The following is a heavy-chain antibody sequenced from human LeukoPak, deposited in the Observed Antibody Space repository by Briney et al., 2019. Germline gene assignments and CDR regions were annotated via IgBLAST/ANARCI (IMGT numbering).Heavy chain of an antibody. CDR3: ARALRWLQLYYYYGMDD. V-gene: IGHV3-33*01. Sequence: PGRSLRLSCAASGFTFSSYGMHWVRQAPGKGLEWVADIWYDGSNKYYADSVKGRFTISRDNSKNTLYLQMNSLRAEDTAVYYCARALRWLQLYYYYGMDDWGQGTTVTVSS. CDR1: GFTFSSYG. J-gene: IGHJ6*02. D-gene: IGHD5-24*01. CDR2: IWYDGSNK.